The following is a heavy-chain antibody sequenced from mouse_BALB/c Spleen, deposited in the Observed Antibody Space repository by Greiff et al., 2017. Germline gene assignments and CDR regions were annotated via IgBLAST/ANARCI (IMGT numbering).Heavy chain of an antibody. V-gene: IGHV5-17*02. Sequence: EVKLVESGGGLVQPGGSRKLSCAASGFTFSSFGMHWVRQAPEKGLEWVAYISSGSSTIYYADTVKGRFTISRDNPKNTLFLQMTSLRSEDTAMYYCARVYDYFAMDYWGQGTSVTVSS. CDR2: ISSGSSTI. J-gene: IGHJ4*01. CDR1: GFTFSSFG. CDR3: ARVYDYFAMDY. D-gene: IGHD2-3*01.